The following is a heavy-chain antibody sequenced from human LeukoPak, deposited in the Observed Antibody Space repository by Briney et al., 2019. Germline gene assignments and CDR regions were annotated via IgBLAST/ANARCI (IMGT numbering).Heavy chain of an antibody. CDR3: ARAGDDVSYYYYYMDV. D-gene: IGHD5-12*01. V-gene: IGHV4-34*01. Sequence: SETLSLTCAVYGGSFSGYYWSWIRQPPGKGLEWIGEINHSGSTNYNPSLKSRVTISVDTSKNQFSLELSSVTAADTAVYYCARAGDDVSYYYYYMDVWGKGTTVTVSS. CDR1: GGSFSGYY. J-gene: IGHJ6*03. CDR2: INHSGST.